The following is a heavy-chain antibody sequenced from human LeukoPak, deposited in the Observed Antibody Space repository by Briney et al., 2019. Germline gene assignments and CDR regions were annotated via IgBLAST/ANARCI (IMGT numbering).Heavy chain of an antibody. CDR1: GFTFASYA. Sequence: GGSLRLSCAASGFTFASYAMSWVRQAPGKGLEWVSAISDSGVSTYNADSVKGRLTISRDNSENTLYLQMNSLRAEDTALYYCAPSYGSGSYPLDFWGQGTLVTVSS. J-gene: IGHJ4*02. V-gene: IGHV3-23*01. D-gene: IGHD3-10*01. CDR2: ISDSGVST. CDR3: APSYGSGSYPLDF.